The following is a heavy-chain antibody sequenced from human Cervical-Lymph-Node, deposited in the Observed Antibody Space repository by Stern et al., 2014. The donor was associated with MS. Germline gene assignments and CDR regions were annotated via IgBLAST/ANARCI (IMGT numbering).Heavy chain of an antibody. J-gene: IGHJ4*02. CDR1: RFTFSDYY. Sequence: VQLEESGGGLVKPGGSLRLSCAASRFTFSDYYMSWIRQAPGKGLEWVSYISGSGTTTHYADSVKGRFTTSRDNAKNSLYLQMNSLRVEDTAMYYCVRVGSTVAAGILDYWGQGTLVTVSS. CDR3: VRVGSTVAAGILDY. D-gene: IGHD6-13*01. V-gene: IGHV3-11*01. CDR2: ISGSGTTT.